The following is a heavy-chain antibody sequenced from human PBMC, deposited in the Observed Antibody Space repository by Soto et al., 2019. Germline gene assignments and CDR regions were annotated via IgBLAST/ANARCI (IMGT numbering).Heavy chain of an antibody. D-gene: IGHD3-22*01. CDR2: ISYDGSNK. J-gene: IGHJ4*02. CDR3: ARECTGSGYYYSFDY. Sequence: PGGSLRLSCAASGFTFSSYAMHWVRQAPGKGLEWVAVISYDGSNKYYADSVKGRFTISRDNSKNTLYLQMNSLRAEDTAVYYCARECTGSGYYYSFDYWGQGTLVTVS. CDR1: GFTFSSYA. V-gene: IGHV3-30-3*01.